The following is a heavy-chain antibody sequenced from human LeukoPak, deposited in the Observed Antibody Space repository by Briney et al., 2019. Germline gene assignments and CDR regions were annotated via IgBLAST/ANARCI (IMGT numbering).Heavy chain of an antibody. D-gene: IGHD3-22*01. J-gene: IGHJ1*01. CDR2: ISAYNGNT. CDR1: GYTFTSYG. V-gene: IGHV1-18*01. CDR3: ARGRRDYYDSSGYSDFQH. Sequence: ASVKASCKASGYTFTSYGISWVRQAPGQGLEWMGWISAYNGNTNYAQKLQGRVTMTTDTSTSTAYMELRSLRSDDTAVYYCARGRRDYYDSSGYSDFQHWGQGTLVTVSS.